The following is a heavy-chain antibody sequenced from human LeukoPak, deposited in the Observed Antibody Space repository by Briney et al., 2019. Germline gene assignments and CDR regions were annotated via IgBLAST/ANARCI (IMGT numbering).Heavy chain of an antibody. CDR2: IFYSGST. D-gene: IGHD5-24*01. CDR3: ARESSGWPAYYFDY. J-gene: IGHJ4*02. CDR1: GGSISSGDYY. V-gene: IGHV4-31*03. Sequence: PSETLSLTCTVSGGSISSGDYYWSCIRQHPGKGLECIGYIFYSGSTYYNPSLKSRVTISVDTSKHQFSLKLSSVTAADTAVYYCARESSGWPAYYFDYWGQGTLVTVSS.